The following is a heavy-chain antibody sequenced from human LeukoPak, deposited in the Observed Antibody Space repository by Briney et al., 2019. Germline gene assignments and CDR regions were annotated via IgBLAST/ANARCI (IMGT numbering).Heavy chain of an antibody. CDR1: GYSISSGYY. J-gene: IGHJ4*02. D-gene: IGHD2-2*01. CDR2: IYQSGST. V-gene: IGHV4-38-2*01. Sequence: KPSETLSLTCAVSGYSISSGYYWGWIRQPPGRGREWIVSIYQSGSTYYNPSLKSRDTISVDTSKNQFSLKRSSVTAADTAVYYCARGLGYCSSTSCFRGYYCDYWGQGTLVTVSS. CDR3: ARGLGYCSSTSCFRGYYCDY.